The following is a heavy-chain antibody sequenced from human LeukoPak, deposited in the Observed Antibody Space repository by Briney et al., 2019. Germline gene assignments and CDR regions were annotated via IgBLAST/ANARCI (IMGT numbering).Heavy chain of an antibody. Sequence: KPSEALSLTCTVPGGSISIDYWSWSRQPPGEGLGWVGYIYYSGSTNYNPSLKSRVTISVDPSKNQFSLKLSSVTAADTAVYYCARDPYSSSWWYFDLWGRRTLVTVSS. CDR2: IYYSGST. CDR3: ARDPYSSSWWYFDL. CDR1: GGSISIDY. D-gene: IGHD6-13*01. V-gene: IGHV4-59*01. J-gene: IGHJ2*01.